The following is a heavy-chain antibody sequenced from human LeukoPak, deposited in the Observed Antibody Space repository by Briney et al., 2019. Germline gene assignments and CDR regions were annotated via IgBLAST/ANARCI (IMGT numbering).Heavy chain of an antibody. J-gene: IGHJ3*02. D-gene: IGHD2-21*01. CDR1: GYTFTGYY. Sequence: GASVKVSCKASGYTFTGYYMHWVRQAPGQGLEWMGWINPNSGGTNYAQKFQGRVTMTRDMSTSTVYMELSSLRSEDTAVYYCASIGWGLPFDIWGQGTMVTVSS. CDR3: ASIGWGLPFDI. V-gene: IGHV1-2*02. CDR2: INPNSGGT.